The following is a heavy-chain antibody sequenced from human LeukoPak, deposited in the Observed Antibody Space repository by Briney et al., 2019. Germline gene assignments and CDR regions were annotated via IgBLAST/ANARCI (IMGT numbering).Heavy chain of an antibody. CDR1: GGSISGYY. Sequence: RASETLSLTCTVSGGSISGYYWNWIRQPAGKGLEWIGRIFHSGSTNYNPSLNSRVTMSVDTSKNQFSLKLSSVTAADTAVYYCARLSGYGLHYYYHMDVWGKGTTVTVSS. V-gene: IGHV4-4*07. CDR3: ARLSGYGLHYYYHMDV. CDR2: IFHSGST. D-gene: IGHD5-12*01. J-gene: IGHJ6*03.